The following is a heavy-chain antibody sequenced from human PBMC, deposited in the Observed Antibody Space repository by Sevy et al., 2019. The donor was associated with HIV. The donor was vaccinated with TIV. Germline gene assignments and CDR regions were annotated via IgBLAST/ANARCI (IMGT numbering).Heavy chain of an antibody. J-gene: IGHJ6*03. Sequence: GGSLRLSCAASGFTFSSYAMSWVRQAPGKELEWVSAISGSGGSTYYADSVKGRFTISRDNSKNTLYLQMNSLRAEDTAVYYCAKGSNRVAGPLIYYYYYYMDVWGKGTTVTVSS. V-gene: IGHV3-23*01. CDR3: AKGSNRVAGPLIYYYYYYMDV. D-gene: IGHD6-19*01. CDR1: GFTFSSYA. CDR2: ISGSGGST.